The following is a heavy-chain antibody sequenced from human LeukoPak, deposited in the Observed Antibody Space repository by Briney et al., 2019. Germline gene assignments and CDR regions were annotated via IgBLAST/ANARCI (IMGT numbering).Heavy chain of an antibody. CDR2: FNGAGNP. CDR3: VKDYCRGGFCPFPFFDS. V-gene: IGHV3-74*03. Sequence: GGSLRLSCAASGLTFSGAWIHWVRQAPGKGLVWISRFNGAGNPTYADFVKGRFVTSRDDTKNMMYLQLNSLTVEDTAVYYCVKDYCRGGFCPFPFFDSWGQGTLVTVSS. CDR1: GLTFSGAW. J-gene: IGHJ5*01. D-gene: IGHD2-15*01.